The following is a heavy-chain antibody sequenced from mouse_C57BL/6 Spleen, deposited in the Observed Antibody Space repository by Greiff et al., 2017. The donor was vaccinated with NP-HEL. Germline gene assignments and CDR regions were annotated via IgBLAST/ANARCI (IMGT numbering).Heavy chain of an antibody. CDR3: ARELRYAMDY. D-gene: IGHD3-2*02. Sequence: QVQLQQSGPELVKPGASVKISCKASGYAFSSSWMNWVKQRPGKGLEWIGRIYPGDGGTNYNGKFKGKATLTADKSSSTAYMQLSSLTSEDSAVYFCARELRYAMDYWGQGTSVTVSS. CDR1: GYAFSSSW. J-gene: IGHJ4*01. CDR2: IYPGDGGT. V-gene: IGHV1-82*01.